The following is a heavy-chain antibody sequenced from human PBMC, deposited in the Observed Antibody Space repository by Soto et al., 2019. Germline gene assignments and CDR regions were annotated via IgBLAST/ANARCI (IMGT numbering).Heavy chain of an antibody. CDR2: ISSSSSTI. Sequence: EVQLVESGGGLVQPGGSLRLSCAVSGFTFSRNGMNWVRQAPGKGLEWVSYISSSSSTIYYADSVKGRFTISRDNAKNSLYLQMNSLRAEDTAGYYCAREGIEWCIDYWGQGTLVTVSS. CDR1: GFTFSRNG. J-gene: IGHJ4*02. CDR3: AREGIEWCIDY. D-gene: IGHD2-8*02. V-gene: IGHV3-48*01.